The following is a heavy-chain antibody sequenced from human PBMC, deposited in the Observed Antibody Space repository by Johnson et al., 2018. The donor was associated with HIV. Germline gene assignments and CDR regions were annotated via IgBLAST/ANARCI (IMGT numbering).Heavy chain of an antibody. CDR1: GFTFNDYY. Sequence: VQLVESGGGLIQPGGSLRLSCPASGFTFNDYYMSWVRQAPGKGLEWVANINQDGSDKYYVDSVKGRFTISRDNEKNSLYLQMDSLRAEDTAVYYCAKELRGLVALDIWGQGTMVTVSS. CDR3: AKELRGLVALDI. D-gene: IGHD4-23*01. V-gene: IGHV3-7*03. J-gene: IGHJ3*02. CDR2: INQDGSDK.